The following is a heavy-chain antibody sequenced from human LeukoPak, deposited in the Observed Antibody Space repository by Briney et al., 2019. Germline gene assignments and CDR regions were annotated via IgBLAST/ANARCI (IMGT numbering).Heavy chain of an antibody. V-gene: IGHV1-69*05. CDR1: GYTFTSYG. J-gene: IGHJ3*02. Sequence: ASVKVSCKASGYTFTSYGISWVRQAPGQGLEWVGGIIPIFGTANYAQKFQGRVTITTDESTSTAYMELSSLRSEDTAVYYCARGGPGSDFYDVRGGAFDIWGQGTMVTVSS. D-gene: IGHD3/OR15-3a*01. CDR3: ARGGPGSDFYDVRGGAFDI. CDR2: IIPIFGTA.